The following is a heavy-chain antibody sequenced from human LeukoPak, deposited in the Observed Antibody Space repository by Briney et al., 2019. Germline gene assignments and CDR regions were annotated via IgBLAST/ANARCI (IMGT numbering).Heavy chain of an antibody. CDR2: INPSDGSI. Sequence: ASVKVSCKASGYTFTSYWIQWVRQAPGQGLEWMGLINPSDGSIAYAHRFQGRVTMTRDTSTSIVYMDLSSLRSEDTAVYYCAKAPRNSSTMLDYWGQGTLLTVSS. CDR1: GYTFTSYW. V-gene: IGHV1-46*01. CDR3: AKAPRNSSTMLDY. D-gene: IGHD6-13*01. J-gene: IGHJ4*02.